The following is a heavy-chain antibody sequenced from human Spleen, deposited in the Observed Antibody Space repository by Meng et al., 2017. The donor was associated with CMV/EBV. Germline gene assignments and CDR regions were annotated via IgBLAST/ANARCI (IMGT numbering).Heavy chain of an antibody. CDR1: GGPFNSYP. Sequence: SVKVSCKASGGPFNSYPISWVRQAPGQGLEWIGEIIPMFGTADYAQKFQDRVTIIADKSTTTAYMELSSLRSEDTAVYYCARVWGVTESYFDYWGQGTLVTVSS. D-gene: IGHD3-10*01. V-gene: IGHV1-69*06. J-gene: IGHJ4*02. CDR3: ARVWGVTESYFDY. CDR2: IIPMFGTA.